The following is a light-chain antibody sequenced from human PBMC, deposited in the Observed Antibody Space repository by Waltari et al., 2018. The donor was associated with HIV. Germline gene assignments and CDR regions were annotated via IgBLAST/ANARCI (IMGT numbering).Light chain of an antibody. V-gene: IGLV3-21*04. CDR1: NIGSKS. Sequence: SYVLTQPPSVSMAPGKTARITCGGYNIGSKSVHWYQQKPGQAPVLVIYDYSDRPSGIPERISGSNSGNTATLTISRVEAGDEADYYCQVWDSGIVVFGGGTKVTVL. CDR3: QVWDSGIVV. J-gene: IGLJ2*01. CDR2: DYS.